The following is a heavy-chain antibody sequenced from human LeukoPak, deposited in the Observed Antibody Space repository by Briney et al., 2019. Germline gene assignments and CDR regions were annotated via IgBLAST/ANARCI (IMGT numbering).Heavy chain of an antibody. Sequence: LGGSLRLSCAASGFTFSSYAMSWVRQAPGKGLEWVSAISGSGGSTYYADSVKGRFTISRDNSKNTLYLQMNSLRAEDTAVYYCATYSSGYYYFDYWGQGTLVTVSS. D-gene: IGHD3-22*01. CDR2: ISGSGGST. J-gene: IGHJ4*02. CDR1: GFTFSSYA. V-gene: IGHV3-23*01. CDR3: ATYSSGYYYFDY.